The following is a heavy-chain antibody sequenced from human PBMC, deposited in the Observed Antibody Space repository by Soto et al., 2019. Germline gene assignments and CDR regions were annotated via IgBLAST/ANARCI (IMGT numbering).Heavy chain of an antibody. CDR1: GGSISSGGYY. CDR2: IYHSGGT. J-gene: IGHJ4*02. Sequence: SETLSLTCTVSGGSISSGGYYWSWIRQHPGKGLEWIGEIYHSGGTNYNPSLKSRVTISMDKSKNQFSLKLNSVTAADTAVYYCASNQDFYDSSGDYYWGQGTLVTVS. V-gene: IGHV4-39*07. D-gene: IGHD3-22*01. CDR3: ASNQDFYDSSGDYY.